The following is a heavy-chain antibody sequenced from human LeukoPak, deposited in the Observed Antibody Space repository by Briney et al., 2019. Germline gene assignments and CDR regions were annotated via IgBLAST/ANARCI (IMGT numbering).Heavy chain of an antibody. J-gene: IGHJ4*02. V-gene: IGHV4-39*07. CDR2: IYYSGST. CDR1: GGSISSSSYY. Sequence: PSETLSLTCTVSGGSISSSSYYWGWIRQPPGKGLEWIGSIYYSGSTYYNPSLKSRVTISVDTSKNQFSLKLSSVTAADTAVYYCARVRGYYLFDYWGQGTLVTVSS. D-gene: IGHD3-22*01. CDR3: ARVRGYYLFDY.